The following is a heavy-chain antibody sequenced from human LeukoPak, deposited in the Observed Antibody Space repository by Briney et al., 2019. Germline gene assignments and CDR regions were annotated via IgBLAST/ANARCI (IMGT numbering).Heavy chain of an antibody. CDR2: IYHSGST. CDR1: GYSISSGYY. J-gene: IGHJ3*02. Sequence: SETLSLTCTVSGYSISSGYYWGWIRQPPGKGLEWIGSIYHSGSTYYNPSLKSRVTISVDTSKNQFSLKLSSVTAADTAVYYCARDKGNNILLWFGELSTDDAFDIWGQGTMVTVSS. V-gene: IGHV4-38-2*02. CDR3: ARDKGNNILLWFGELSTDDAFDI. D-gene: IGHD3-10*01.